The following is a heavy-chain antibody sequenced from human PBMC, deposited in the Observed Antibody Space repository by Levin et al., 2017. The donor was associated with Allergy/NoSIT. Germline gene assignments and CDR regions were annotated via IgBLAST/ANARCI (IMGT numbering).Heavy chain of an antibody. CDR1: GFTFSSYG. D-gene: IGHD3-10*01. CDR3: AKDGSVGWFDA. Sequence: GGSLRLSCAASGFTFSSYGMHWVRQAPGKGLEWVAVISYDGSNKYYADSVKGRFTISRDNSKNTLYLQMNSLTAEDTAVYYCAKDGSVGWFDAWGQGTLVTVSS. J-gene: IGHJ5*02. CDR2: ISYDGSNK. V-gene: IGHV3-30*18.